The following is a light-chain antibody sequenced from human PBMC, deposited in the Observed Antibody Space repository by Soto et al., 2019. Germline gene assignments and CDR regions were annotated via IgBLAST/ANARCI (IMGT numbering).Light chain of an antibody. CDR3: QQYGSSPPYT. Sequence: EIVLTQSPGTLSLSPGERATLSCRASQSVSSSYLAWYQQKPGQAPRLLIYGASSRATGIPDRFRGSGSGTDFTLTISRMEPEDVAVYYCQQYGSSPPYTFGHGTKLEIK. J-gene: IGKJ2*01. CDR2: GAS. CDR1: QSVSSSY. V-gene: IGKV3-20*01.